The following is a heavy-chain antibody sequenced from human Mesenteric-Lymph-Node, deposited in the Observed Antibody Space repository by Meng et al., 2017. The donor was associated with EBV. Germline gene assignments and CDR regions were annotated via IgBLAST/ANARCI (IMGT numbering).Heavy chain of an antibody. CDR3: ARGVQVAWRFDP. D-gene: IGHD2-15*01. V-gene: IGHV4-34*02. CDR2: INHSGSA. J-gene: IGHJ5*02. Sequence: QGPLQLCGAGLLKPSEAPSPTGLVSGGSFNNYCWSCLRQTPGKGLEWIGEINHSGSANYNPSLKSRVTISIDTSKNQSSLRLNSVTAADMAVYYCARGVQVAWRFDPWGQGTLVTVSS. CDR1: GGSFNNYC.